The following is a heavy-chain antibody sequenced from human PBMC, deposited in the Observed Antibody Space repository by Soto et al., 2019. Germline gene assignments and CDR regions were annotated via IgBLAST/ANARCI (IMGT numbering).Heavy chain of an antibody. Sequence: GGSLRLSCSASGFIFTNYAMDWVRQAPGKGLEYVSSISSNGGSTYYADSVKGRFIISRDNSKNTLYLQMSSLTIEDTAVYYCVKDRWIDYWGQGTLVTVSS. J-gene: IGHJ4*02. V-gene: IGHV3-64D*06. CDR3: VKDRWIDY. CDR2: ISSNGGST. D-gene: IGHD2-15*01. CDR1: GFIFTNYA.